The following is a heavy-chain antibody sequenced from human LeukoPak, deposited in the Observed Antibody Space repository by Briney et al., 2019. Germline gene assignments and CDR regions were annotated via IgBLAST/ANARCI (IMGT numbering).Heavy chain of an antibody. CDR2: IIPIFGTA. V-gene: IGHV1-69*13. CDR3: ASTSVGGAAPFAFDI. J-gene: IGHJ3*02. CDR1: GGTFSSYA. Sequence: GASVKVSCKASGGTFSSYAISWVRQAPGQGLEWMGGIIPIFGTANYAQKFQGRVTITADESTSTAYMELSSLRSEDTAVYYCASTSVGGAAPFAFDIWGQGTMVTVSS. D-gene: IGHD3-16*01.